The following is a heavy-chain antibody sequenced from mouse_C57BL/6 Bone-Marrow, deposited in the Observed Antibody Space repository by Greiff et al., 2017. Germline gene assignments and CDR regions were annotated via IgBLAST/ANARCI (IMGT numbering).Heavy chain of an antibody. J-gene: IGHJ3*01. V-gene: IGHV1-53*01. D-gene: IGHD2-1*01. CDR1: GYTFTSYW. CDR3: ARESIYYGNYVGFAY. Sequence: QVQLQQPGTELVKPGASVKLSCKASGYTFTSYWMHWVKQRPGQGLEWIGNINPSNGGTNYNEKFKSKATLTVDKSSSTAYMQLSSLTSEDSAVYYCARESIYYGNYVGFAYWGQGTLVTVSA. CDR2: INPSNGGT.